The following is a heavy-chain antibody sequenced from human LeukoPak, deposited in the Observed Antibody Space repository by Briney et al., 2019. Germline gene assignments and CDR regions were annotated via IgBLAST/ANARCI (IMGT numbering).Heavy chain of an antibody. CDR1: GFTFSSYA. V-gene: IGHV3-64*01. CDR3: AKGWTIGDY. Sequence: GSLRLSCAASGFTFSSYAMHWVRQAPGKGLEYVSAISSNGGSTYYANSVKGRFTISRDNSKNTLYLQMNSLRAEDTAVYYCAKGWTIGDYWGQGTLVTVSS. J-gene: IGHJ4*02. D-gene: IGHD2-15*01. CDR2: ISSNGGST.